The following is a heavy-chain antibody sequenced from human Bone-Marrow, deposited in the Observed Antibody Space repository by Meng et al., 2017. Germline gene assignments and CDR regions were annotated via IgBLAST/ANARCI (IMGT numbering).Heavy chain of an antibody. J-gene: IGHJ4*02. CDR1: GHTFPDYW. CDR2: INPKSGDT. Sequence: AKLGQYGAAVKKPGASVKVSCKASGHTFPDYWLQWVRRAPGQGLEWMGRINPKSGDTHYAQRFQGRVTMTGDTSISTAYMELSGLRSDDTAMYYCARDEDISAAGKLFGDYWGQGTLVTVSS. V-gene: IGHV1-2*06. CDR3: ARDEDISAAGKLFGDY. D-gene: IGHD6-13*01.